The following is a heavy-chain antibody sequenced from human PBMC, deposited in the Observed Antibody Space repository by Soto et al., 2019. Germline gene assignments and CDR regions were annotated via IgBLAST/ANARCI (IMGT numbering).Heavy chain of an antibody. J-gene: IGHJ4*02. CDR2: ITSSGGNT. CDR1: GLTVCSYA. Sequence: GGSTRLSCATSGLTVCSYAMSWVRQEPGKGLEWVSTITSSGGNTFYAGSVKGRLTISKDTSENQVVLTLANMDPVDTATYYCSRETMAGGDGNFDYWGRGIRVTVSS. V-gene: IGHV3-23*01. CDR3: SRETMAGGDGNFDY. D-gene: IGHD3-10*01.